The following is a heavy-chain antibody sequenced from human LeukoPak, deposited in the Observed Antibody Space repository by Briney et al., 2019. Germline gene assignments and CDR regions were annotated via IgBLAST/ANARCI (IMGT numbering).Heavy chain of an antibody. V-gene: IGHV1-8*01. J-gene: IGHJ4*02. CDR2: MNPNSGNT. CDR1: GYTFTSYD. CDR3: ARGYCSGGSCYLYYFDY. Sequence: ASVKVSCKASGYTFTSYDINWVRRATGQGLEWMGWMNPNSGNTGYAQKFQGRVTMTRNTSISTAYMELSSLRSEDTAVYYCARGYCSGGSCYLYYFDYWGQGTLVTVSS. D-gene: IGHD2-15*01.